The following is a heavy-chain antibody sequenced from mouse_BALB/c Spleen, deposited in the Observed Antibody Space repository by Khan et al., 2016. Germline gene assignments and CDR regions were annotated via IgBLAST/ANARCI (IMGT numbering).Heavy chain of an antibody. CDR2: ISYSGNT. D-gene: IGHD1-1*01. J-gene: IGHJ3*01. Sequence: EVQLQESGPSLVKPSQTLSLTCSVSGDSITSGYWNWMRKFPGNKLEYMGYISYSGNTYYNPSLKSRISITRDTSKNQYYLQLNSVATEDTATYYCARTYCSASSYRANWGQGTLVTVSA. CDR1: GDSITSGY. CDR3: ARTYCSASSYRAN. V-gene: IGHV3-8*02.